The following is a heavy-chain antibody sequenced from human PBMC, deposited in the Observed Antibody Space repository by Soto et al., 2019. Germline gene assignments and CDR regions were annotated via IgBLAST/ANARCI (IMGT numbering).Heavy chain of an antibody. Sequence: QVQLVQSGAEVKKPGSSVKVSCKASGGTFSSYAISWVRQAPGQGLEWMGGIIPIFGTANYAQKFQGRVTITADESTSTAYMELSSLRSEDTAVYYCARSGQNQRYFDWLLYWFDPWGQGTLVTVSS. CDR1: GGTFSSYA. D-gene: IGHD3-9*01. J-gene: IGHJ5*02. CDR3: ARSGQNQRYFDWLLYWFDP. CDR2: IIPIFGTA. V-gene: IGHV1-69*01.